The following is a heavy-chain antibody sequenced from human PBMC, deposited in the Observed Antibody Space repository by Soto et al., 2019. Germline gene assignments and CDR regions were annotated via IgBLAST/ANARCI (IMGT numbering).Heavy chain of an antibody. J-gene: IGHJ4*02. CDR3: ARDDEHGCNCDLAY. Sequence: QVQLVQSGGGVVQPGRSLRLSCAASGFNFNTYFMHWVRQAPGKGLEWVAMIFPNGSDKEYADSVKGRFTISRDNSKNRLYLQMDSLRPKDTAVYYCARDDEHGCNCDLAYWGQGALVTVSS. D-gene: IGHD2-21*01. CDR1: GFNFNTYF. CDR2: IFPNGSDK. V-gene: IGHV3-30*13.